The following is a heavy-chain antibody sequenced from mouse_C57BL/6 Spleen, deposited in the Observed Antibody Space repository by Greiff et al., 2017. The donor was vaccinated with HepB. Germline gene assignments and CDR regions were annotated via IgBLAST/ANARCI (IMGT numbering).Heavy chain of an antibody. V-gene: IGHV1-69*01. D-gene: IGHD3-2*02. J-gene: IGHJ4*01. CDR2: IDPSDSYT. CDR1: GYTFTSYW. Sequence: VQLQQPGAELVMPGASVKLSCKASGYTFTSYWMHWVKQRPGQGLEWIGEIDPSDSYTNYNQKFKGKSTLTVDKSSSTAYMQLSSLTSEDSAVYDCARKGSGYVDDYAMDYWGQGTSVTVSS. CDR3: ARKGSGYVDDYAMDY.